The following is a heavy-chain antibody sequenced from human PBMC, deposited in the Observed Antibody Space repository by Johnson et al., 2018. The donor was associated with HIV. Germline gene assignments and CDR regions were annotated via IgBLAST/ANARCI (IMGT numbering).Heavy chain of an antibody. CDR2: IYGGGGT. D-gene: IGHD2-21*02. V-gene: IGHV3-66*01. CDR1: GFTFSSSD. J-gene: IGHJ3*02. CDR3: ARGIRGVVVTADDAFDI. Sequence: EVQLVESGGGLVQPGGSLRLSCPASGFTFSSSDMHWVRQAPGKGLEGVAVIYGGGGTYYAASVKGRFPIPRDNSKNTLYLQMNSLRAEDTAVYYCARGIRGVVVTADDAFDIWGQGTMVTVSS.